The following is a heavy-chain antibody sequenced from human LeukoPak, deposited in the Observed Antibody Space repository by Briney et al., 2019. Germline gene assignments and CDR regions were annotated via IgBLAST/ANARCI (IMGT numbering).Heavy chain of an antibody. Sequence: SETLSLTCAVYGGSFSGYYWSWIRQPPGKGLEWIGEINHSGSTNYNPSLKSRATISVDTSKNQFSLKLGSVTAADTAVYYCAYSSSPGDDAFDIWGQGTMVTVSS. V-gene: IGHV4-34*01. D-gene: IGHD6-6*01. CDR3: AYSSSPGDDAFDI. CDR1: GGSFSGYY. CDR2: INHSGST. J-gene: IGHJ3*02.